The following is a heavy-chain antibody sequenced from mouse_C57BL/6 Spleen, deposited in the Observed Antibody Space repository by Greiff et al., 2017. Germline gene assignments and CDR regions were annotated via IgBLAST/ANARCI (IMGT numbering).Heavy chain of an antibody. J-gene: IGHJ4*01. V-gene: IGHV5-17*01. CDR2: ISSGSSTI. D-gene: IGHD1-1*01. CDR1: GFTFSDYG. CDR3: ASMGTTVVDYAMDY. Sequence: EVQLQQSGGGLVKPGGSLKLSCAASGFTFSDYGMHWVRQAPEKGLEWVAYISSGSSTIYYADTVKGRFTISRDNDKNTLFLQMTSLRSEDTAMYYCASMGTTVVDYAMDYWGQGTSVTVSS.